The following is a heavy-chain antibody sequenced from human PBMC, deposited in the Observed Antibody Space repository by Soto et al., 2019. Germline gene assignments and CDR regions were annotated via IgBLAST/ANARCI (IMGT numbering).Heavy chain of an antibody. CDR2: FDPEDGET. V-gene: IGHV1-24*01. CDR1: GYTLTELS. CDR3: ATGVKNYAGY. D-gene: IGHD1-7*01. Sequence: ASVKVSGKASGYTLTELSMHWVRQAPGKGLEWMGGFDPEDGETIYAQKFQGRVTMTEDTSTDTAYMELSSLRSEDTAVYYCATGVKNYAGYWGQGTLVTVSS. J-gene: IGHJ4*02.